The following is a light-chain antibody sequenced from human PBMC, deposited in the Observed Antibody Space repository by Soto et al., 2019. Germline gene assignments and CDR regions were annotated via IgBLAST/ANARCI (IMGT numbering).Light chain of an antibody. Sequence: QSVLTQPRSVSGSPGQSVTISCTGTSSDVGAYNFVSWYQQHPGRVPKLMIYDVSRRPSGVPDRFSGSKSGNTASLTISGLQADDEADYYCCSYAGSYTFVFGGGTQLTVL. CDR1: SSDVGAYNF. J-gene: IGLJ3*02. V-gene: IGLV2-11*01. CDR2: DVS. CDR3: CSYAGSYTFV.